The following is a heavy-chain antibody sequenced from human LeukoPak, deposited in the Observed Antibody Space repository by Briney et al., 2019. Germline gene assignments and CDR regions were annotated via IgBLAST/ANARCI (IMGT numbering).Heavy chain of an antibody. CDR3: ARLVYSSGHYLIFDY. CDR2: ISYSGST. CDR1: NASISSSSYY. D-gene: IGHD3-22*01. Sequence: SETLSLTCTVSNASISSSSYYWGWIRQPPGKGLEWIGSISYSGSTYYNPSLKSRVTIYVDTSKNQFSLKLSSVTAADTAVYYCARLVYSSGHYLIFDYWGQGTLVTVSS. V-gene: IGHV4-39*01. J-gene: IGHJ4*02.